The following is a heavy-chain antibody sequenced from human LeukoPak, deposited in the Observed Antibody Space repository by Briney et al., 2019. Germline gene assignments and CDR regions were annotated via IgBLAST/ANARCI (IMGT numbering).Heavy chain of an antibody. CDR1: GFTVSSNY. Sequence: PGGSLRLSCAASGFTVSSNYMSWVRLAPGKGLEWVSVIYSGGSTYYADSVKGRFTISRDNARNSLFLQMNSLRAEDTAIYYCASDEGNYFDYWGQGTLVTVSS. CDR3: ASDEGNYFDY. V-gene: IGHV3-66*01. J-gene: IGHJ4*02. CDR2: IYSGGST.